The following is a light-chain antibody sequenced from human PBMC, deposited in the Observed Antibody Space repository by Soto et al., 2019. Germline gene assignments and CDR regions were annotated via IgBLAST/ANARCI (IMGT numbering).Light chain of an antibody. Sequence: DIQMTQSPSSLSASVGDRVTITCRASQSISSYLNWYQQKPGKAPKLLIYAASSLQSGVPSRFSGSGSGTAFTLTITSLPTEGFETYDCPQYYSTPWKFGQGTKVEIK. J-gene: IGKJ1*01. CDR2: AAS. V-gene: IGKV1-39*01. CDR1: QSISSY. CDR3: PQYYSTPWK.